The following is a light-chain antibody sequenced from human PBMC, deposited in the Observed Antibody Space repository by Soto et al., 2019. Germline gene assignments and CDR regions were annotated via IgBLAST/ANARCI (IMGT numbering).Light chain of an antibody. J-gene: IGKJ1*01. V-gene: IGKV3D-20*02. CDR3: QQRDTWPWT. CDR1: QSVSSSY. CDR2: GAS. Sequence: EIVLTQSPGTLSLSPGERATLSSRASQSVSSSYLAWYQQKPGQAPRLLIYGASSRATGIPDRFSGSGSGTDFTLTISSLEPEDFAVYYCQQRDTWPWTFGQGTKVDIK.